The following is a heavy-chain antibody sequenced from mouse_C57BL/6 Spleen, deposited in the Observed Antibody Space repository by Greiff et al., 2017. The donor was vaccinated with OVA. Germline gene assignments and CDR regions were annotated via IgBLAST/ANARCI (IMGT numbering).Heavy chain of an antibody. J-gene: IGHJ1*03. CDR2: INPYNGDT. CDR3: ARWGDGWYFDV. D-gene: IGHD2-3*01. Sequence: EVKLQESGPELVKPGASVKISCKASGYSFTGYFMNWVMQSHGKSLEWIGRINPYNGDTFYNQKFKGKATLTVDKSSSTAHMELRSLTSEDSAVYYCARWGDGWYFDVWGTGTTVTVSS. CDR1: GYSFTGYF. V-gene: IGHV1-20*01.